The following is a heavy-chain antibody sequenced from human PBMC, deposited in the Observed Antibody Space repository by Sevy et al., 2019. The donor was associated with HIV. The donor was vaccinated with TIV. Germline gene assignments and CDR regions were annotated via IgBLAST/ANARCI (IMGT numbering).Heavy chain of an antibody. CDR2: ISYDGSNK. CDR3: ARDRFTMIVVVINWYFDY. CDR1: GFTFSSYA. Sequence: GGSLRLSCAASGFTFSSYAMHWVLQAPGKGLEWVAVISYDGSNKYYADSVKGRFTISRDNSKNTLYLQMNSLRAEDTAVYYCARDRFTMIVVVINWYFDYWGQGTLVTVSS. D-gene: IGHD3-22*01. V-gene: IGHV3-30*04. J-gene: IGHJ4*02.